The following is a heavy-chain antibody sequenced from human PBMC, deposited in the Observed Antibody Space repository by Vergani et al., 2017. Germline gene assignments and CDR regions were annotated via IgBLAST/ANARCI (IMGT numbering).Heavy chain of an antibody. CDR1: AGSISSYY. V-gene: IGHV4-59*01. D-gene: IGHD5-18*01. CDR3: ARVPVDTAMWGWFDP. CDR2: IYYSGIT. J-gene: IGHJ5*02. Sequence: QVQLQESGPGLVKPSETLSLTCTVSAGSISSYYWSWIRQPPGKGLEWIGYIYYSGITNYNPSLKSRVPISVDTSKNQFSLKLSSVTAADTAVYYCARVPVDTAMWGWFDPWGQGTLVTVSS.